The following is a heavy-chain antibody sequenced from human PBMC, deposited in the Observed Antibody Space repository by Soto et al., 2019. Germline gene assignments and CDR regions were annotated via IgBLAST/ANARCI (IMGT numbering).Heavy chain of an antibody. CDR3: AKLQLPGLHHYVSGSCQFRFDT. CDR2: ISGSGGST. Sequence: GSLRLSCAASGFTFSSYAMSWVRQAPGKGLEWASAISGSGGSTYYADSVKGRFTISRDNSKNTLYLQMNSLRAEDTAVYYCAKLQLPGLHHYVSGSCQFRFDTWGQGTLVTVSS. CDR1: GFTFSSYA. V-gene: IGHV3-23*01. D-gene: IGHD3-16*01. J-gene: IGHJ5*02.